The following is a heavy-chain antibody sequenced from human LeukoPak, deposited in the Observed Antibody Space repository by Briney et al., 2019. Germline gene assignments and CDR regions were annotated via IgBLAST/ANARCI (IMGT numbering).Heavy chain of an antibody. J-gene: IGHJ4*02. Sequence: GGSLRLSCSASGFTFSSYAMHWVRPARGKGLEYVSAISSNGGSTYYADSVKGRFTISRDNSKNTLYLQISSLSAEDTGVHYCVKVAVLWEYLDYWGQGTLVTVSS. CDR3: VKVAVLWEYLDY. D-gene: IGHD1-26*01. CDR1: GFTFSSYA. CDR2: ISSNGGST. V-gene: IGHV3-64D*06.